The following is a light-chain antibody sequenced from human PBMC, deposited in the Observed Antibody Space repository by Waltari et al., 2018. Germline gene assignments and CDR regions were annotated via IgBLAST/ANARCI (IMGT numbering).Light chain of an antibody. V-gene: IGKV1-5*03. Sequence: DIQMTQSPSTLSASVGDRVTITCRASQSISSWLAWYQQKPGKAPKLLIYKATSLESGVPSRFSVSGSVTEFTLTISSLQPDDFATYYCQQYNSYTFGQGTKLEIK. CDR3: QQYNSYT. CDR2: KAT. CDR1: QSISSW. J-gene: IGKJ2*01.